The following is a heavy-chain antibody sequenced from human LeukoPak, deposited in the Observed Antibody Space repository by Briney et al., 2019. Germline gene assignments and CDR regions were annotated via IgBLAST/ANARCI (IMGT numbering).Heavy chain of an antibody. CDR3: AKLEAWTTVTGSGVDY. D-gene: IGHD4-17*01. CDR1: GYTFSSYA. V-gene: IGHV3-23*01. CDR2: ISGSGGTT. Sequence: PGESLTLSCAASGYTFSSYAMSWVRQAPGKGLEWVSRISGSGGTTYYAESVKGRLTISRDNSKNTLYLQMNSLRGEDTPVHSWAKLEAWTTVTGSGVDYWGQGTLVTVSS. J-gene: IGHJ4*02.